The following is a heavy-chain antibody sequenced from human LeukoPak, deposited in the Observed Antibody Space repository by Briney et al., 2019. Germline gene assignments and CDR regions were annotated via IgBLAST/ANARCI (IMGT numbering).Heavy chain of an antibody. J-gene: IGHJ4*02. D-gene: IGHD5-24*01. CDR2: IIPIFGTA. CDR3: ARDTEGMAYYFDY. V-gene: IGHV1-69*13. CDR1: GGTFSSYA. Sequence: GASVKVSCKASGGTFSSYAISWVPQAPGQGLEWMGGIIPIFGTANYAQKFQGRVTITADESTSTAYMELSSLRSEDTAVYYCARDTEGMAYYFDYWGQGTLVTVSS.